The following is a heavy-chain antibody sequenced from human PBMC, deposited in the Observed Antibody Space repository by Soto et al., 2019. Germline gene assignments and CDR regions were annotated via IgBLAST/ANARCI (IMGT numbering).Heavy chain of an antibody. CDR2: ISYDGSNK. CDR1: GFTFSSYA. D-gene: IGHD1-26*01. V-gene: IGHV3-30-3*01. CDR3: ARDMAYIVGATTTYYYYGMDV. J-gene: IGHJ6*02. Sequence: RLSCAASGFTFSSYAMHWVRQAPGKGLEWVAVISYDGSNKYYADSVKGRFTISRDNSKNTLYLQMNSLRAEDTAVYYCARDMAYIVGATTTYYYYGMDVWGQGTTVTVSS.